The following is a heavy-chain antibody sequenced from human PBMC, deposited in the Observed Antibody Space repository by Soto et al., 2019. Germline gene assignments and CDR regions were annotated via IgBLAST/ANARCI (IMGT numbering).Heavy chain of an antibody. CDR1: GFTFSSYA. J-gene: IGHJ6*03. V-gene: IGHV3-23*01. CDR2: ISGSGGST. D-gene: IGHD6-19*01. CDR3: ASPAQYSSGSWYYYCYMDV. Sequence: GGSLRLSCAASGFTFSSYAMSWVRQAPGKGLEWVSAISGSGGSTYYADSVKGRLTISGDNSKNTLYLQMNSLRAEDTAVYYCASPAQYSSGSWYYYCYMDVWGKGTTVTVSS.